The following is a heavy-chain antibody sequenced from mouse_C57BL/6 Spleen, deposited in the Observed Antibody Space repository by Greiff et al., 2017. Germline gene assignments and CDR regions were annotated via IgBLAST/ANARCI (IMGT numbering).Heavy chain of an antibody. CDR2: IHPNSGST. J-gene: IGHJ3*01. CDR3: ARRRYGYPWFAY. Sequence: QVQLQQPGAELVKPGASVKLSCKASGYTFTSYWMHWVKQRHGQGLEWIGMIHPNSGSTNYNEKFKSKATLTVDKSSITAYMQLLSLTSENSSVYYCARRRYGYPWFAYWGQGTLVTVAA. D-gene: IGHD2-2*01. CDR1: GYTFTSYW. V-gene: IGHV1-64*01.